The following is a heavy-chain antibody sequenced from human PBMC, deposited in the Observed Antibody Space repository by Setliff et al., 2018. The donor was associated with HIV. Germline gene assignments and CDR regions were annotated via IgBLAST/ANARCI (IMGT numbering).Heavy chain of an antibody. J-gene: IGHJ5*02. CDR2: ILHSGGT. Sequence: SETLSLTCAVHGGSLTGYYWSWIRQPPGKGLEWIGEILHSGGTNYNPSLKSRVTISVDTSENQFSLKVNSVTAADTAVYYCVKRGIEVAGRWVPRNNWFDPWGQGTLVTVSS. V-gene: IGHV4-34*12. CDR1: GGSLTGYY. CDR3: VKRGIEVAGRWVPRNNWFDP. D-gene: IGHD6-19*01.